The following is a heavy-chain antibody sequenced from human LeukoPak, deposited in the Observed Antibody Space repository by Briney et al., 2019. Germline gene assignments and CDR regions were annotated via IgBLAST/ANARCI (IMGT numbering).Heavy chain of an antibody. D-gene: IGHD3-10*01. Sequence: GGSLRLSCAASGFTFSSYSMNWVRQAPGKGLEWVSSISSSSSYIYYADSVKGRSTISRDNARNSLYLQMNSLRGEDTAVYYCARDYFGSDQPFDYWGQGTLVTVSS. CDR1: GFTFSSYS. J-gene: IGHJ4*02. V-gene: IGHV3-21*01. CDR3: ARDYFGSDQPFDY. CDR2: ISSSSSYI.